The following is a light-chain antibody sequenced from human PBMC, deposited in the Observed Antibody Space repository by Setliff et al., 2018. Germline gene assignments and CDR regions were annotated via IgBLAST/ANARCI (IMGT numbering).Light chain of an antibody. Sequence: QSALTQPHSVSGSPGQSVTISCTGTSSDVGGFHYVSWYQQHPGKTPKLLIFDVTKRPSGVPDRFSASKSGSTASLTISGLQAEDEADYYCCYAGNSRVVFGGGTKVTVL. CDR1: SSDVGGFHY. V-gene: IGLV2-11*01. CDR2: DVT. J-gene: IGLJ2*01. CDR3: CYAGNSRVV.